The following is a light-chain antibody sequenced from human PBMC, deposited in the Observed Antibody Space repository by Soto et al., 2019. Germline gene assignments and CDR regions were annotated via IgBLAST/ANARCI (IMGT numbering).Light chain of an antibody. CDR2: GNN. CDR1: SSNIGAGYD. CDR3: QSYDSSLSAVV. Sequence: QTVVTQPPSVSGAPGQRVTISCTGSSSNIGAGYDVHWYQQLPGTPPKLLIYGNNNRPSGVPDRFSGSKSGTSASLAITGLQVEDEADYYCQSYDSSLSAVVFGGGTKLTVL. V-gene: IGLV1-40*01. J-gene: IGLJ2*01.